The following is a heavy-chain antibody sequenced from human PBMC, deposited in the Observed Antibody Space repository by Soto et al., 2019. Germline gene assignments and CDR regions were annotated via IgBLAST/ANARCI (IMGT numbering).Heavy chain of an antibody. J-gene: IGHJ4*02. Sequence: QVHLVQSGAEVKKPGASVKVSCKGSGYGFTTYGITWVRQAPGPGLEWMAWISAHNGNTNDAQKLQGRVTVTRDTSTSTAYMELRSLRSDDTAVYYCARGRYGYYWGQGALVTVSS. CDR1: GYGFTTYG. CDR2: ISAHNGNT. V-gene: IGHV1-18*01. CDR3: ARGRYGYY. D-gene: IGHD1-1*01.